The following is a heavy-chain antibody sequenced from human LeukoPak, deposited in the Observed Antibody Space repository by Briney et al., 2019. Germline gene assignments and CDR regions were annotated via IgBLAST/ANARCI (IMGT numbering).Heavy chain of an antibody. CDR3: AREGYYYDSSGLKDAFDI. CDR1: GGTFSSYA. J-gene: IGHJ3*02. CDR2: IIPIFGTA. D-gene: IGHD3-22*01. Sequence: SVKVSCKASGGTFSSYAISWVRQAPGQGLEWMGGIIPIFGTANYAQKFQGRVTITADESTSTAYMELSSLRSEDTAVYYCAREGYYYDSSGLKDAFDIWGQGTMVTVSS. V-gene: IGHV1-69*13.